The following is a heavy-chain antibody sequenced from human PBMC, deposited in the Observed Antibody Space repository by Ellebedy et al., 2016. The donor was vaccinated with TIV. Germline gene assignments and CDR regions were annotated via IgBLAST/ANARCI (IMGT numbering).Heavy chain of an antibody. CDR1: GYSFTSYW. Sequence: GGSLRLXXKGSGYSFTSYWIGWVRQMPGKGLEWMGIIFPGDSETRYSPSFQGQVTISADKSISTAYLQWSSLKASDTAMYYCARRGLGGVGYYFDYWGQGTLVTVSS. CDR2: IFPGDSET. J-gene: IGHJ4*02. D-gene: IGHD1-26*01. CDR3: ARRGLGGVGYYFDY. V-gene: IGHV5-51*01.